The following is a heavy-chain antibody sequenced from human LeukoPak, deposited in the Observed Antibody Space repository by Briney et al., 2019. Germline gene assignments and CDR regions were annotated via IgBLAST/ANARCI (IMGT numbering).Heavy chain of an antibody. Sequence: QPGRSLRLSCAASGFTFGDYGMPWVRQAPGKGLEWVAVIWYDGSDKYYVDSVKGRFTISRDNSKNTLYLQMNSLRTEDTAVYYCARDTSGGDFDYWGQGTLVTVSS. CDR3: ARDTSGGDFDY. J-gene: IGHJ4*02. D-gene: IGHD3-10*01. CDR2: IWYDGSDK. V-gene: IGHV3-33*01. CDR1: GFTFGDYG.